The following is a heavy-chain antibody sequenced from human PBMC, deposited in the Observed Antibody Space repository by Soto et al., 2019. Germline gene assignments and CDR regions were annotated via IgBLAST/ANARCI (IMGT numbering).Heavy chain of an antibody. CDR3: AREGDCSSTSCYTSPYDY. J-gene: IGHJ4*02. D-gene: IGHD2-2*02. Sequence: QVQLQQWGAGLLKPSETLSLTCAVYGGSFSGYYWSWIRQPPGKGLEWIGEINHSGSTNYNPSLKCRVTISVDTSKNQFSLKLSSVTAADTAVYYCAREGDCSSTSCYTSPYDYWGQGTLVTVSS. CDR2: INHSGST. CDR1: GGSFSGYY. V-gene: IGHV4-34*01.